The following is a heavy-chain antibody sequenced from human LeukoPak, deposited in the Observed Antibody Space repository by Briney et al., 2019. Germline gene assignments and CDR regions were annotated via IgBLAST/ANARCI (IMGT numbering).Heavy chain of an antibody. CDR1: GFAFSSYG. Sequence: GGSLRLSCAASGFAFSSYGMNWVRQPPGKGLEWVSYISSSSSNINYADSVKGRFTISRDNAKNSLYLQMNSLRAEDTAVYYCARGGAARPDYWGQGTLVTVSS. J-gene: IGHJ4*02. CDR2: ISSSSSNI. V-gene: IGHV3-48*01. D-gene: IGHD6-6*01. CDR3: ARGGAARPDY.